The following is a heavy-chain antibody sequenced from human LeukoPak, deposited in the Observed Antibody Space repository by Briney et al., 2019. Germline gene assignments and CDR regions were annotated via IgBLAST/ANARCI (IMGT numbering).Heavy chain of an antibody. V-gene: IGHV1-2*02. CDR1: GYTFTSYA. J-gene: IGHJ5*02. CDR3: ARDRGIAAAGTRWFDP. D-gene: IGHD6-13*01. Sequence: RASVKVSCKASGYTFTSYAMNWVRQAPGQGLGWMGWINPNSGGTNYAQKFQGRVTMTRDTSISTAYMELSRLRSDDTAVYYCARDRGIAAAGTRWFDPWGQGTLVTVSS. CDR2: INPNSGGT.